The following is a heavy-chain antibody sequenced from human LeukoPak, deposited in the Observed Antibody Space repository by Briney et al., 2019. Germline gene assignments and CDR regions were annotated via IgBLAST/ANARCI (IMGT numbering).Heavy chain of an antibody. CDR2: ISAYNGNT. D-gene: IGHD6-6*01. J-gene: IGHJ6*03. CDR1: GYTFTSYG. Sequence: ASVKVSCKASGYTFTSYGISWVRQAPGQGLEWMGWISAYNGNTNYAQKLQGRVTMTTDTSTSTAYMELRSLRSDDTAVYYCARDAYSSSSYYYYYYMDVWGKGTTVTVSS. V-gene: IGHV1-18*01. CDR3: ARDAYSSSSYYYYYYMDV.